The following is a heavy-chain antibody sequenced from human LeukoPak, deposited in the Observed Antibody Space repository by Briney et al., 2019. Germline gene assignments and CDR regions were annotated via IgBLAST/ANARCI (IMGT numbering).Heavy chain of an antibody. V-gene: IGHV3-23*01. D-gene: IGHD6-19*01. CDR2: ISGSGGST. Sequence: QPGGSLRLSCAASGFTFSSYAMSWVRQVPGKGLEWVSGISGSGGSTYYADSVKGRCTISRDNSENTLYLQMNSLRAEDTAVYYCARDHGRDAVDVRVDYWGQGTLVTVSS. CDR3: ARDHGRDAVDVRVDY. CDR1: GFTFSSYA. J-gene: IGHJ4*02.